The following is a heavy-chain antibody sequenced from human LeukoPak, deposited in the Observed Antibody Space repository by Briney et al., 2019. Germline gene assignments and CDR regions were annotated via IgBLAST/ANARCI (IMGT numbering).Heavy chain of an antibody. Sequence: ASVKVSCKASGYTFTDYYMHWVRQAPGQGLEWMGWINPNSGGTNYAQKLQGRVTMTTDTSTSTAYMELRSLRSDDTAVYYCARTKPRYCSSTSCPSHWFDPWGQGTLVTVSS. CDR1: GYTFTDYY. V-gene: IGHV1-2*02. J-gene: IGHJ5*02. CDR3: ARTKPRYCSSTSCPSHWFDP. CDR2: INPNSGGT. D-gene: IGHD2-2*01.